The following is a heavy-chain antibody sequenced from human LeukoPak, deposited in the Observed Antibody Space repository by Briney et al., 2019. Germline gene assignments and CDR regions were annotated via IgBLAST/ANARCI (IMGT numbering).Heavy chain of an antibody. CDR2: IDPSDSET. D-gene: IGHD5-18*01. CDR1: GYSFTSYW. CDR3: ARQTAMGRSGDY. Sequence: GESLQISCKASGYSFTSYWIGWVRQMPGKGLEWMGIIDPSDSETRHTPSFQGQVTISVDKSLTTAYLQWNSLKASDTAMYYCARQTAMGRSGDYWGQGTLVTVSS. J-gene: IGHJ4*02. V-gene: IGHV5-51*01.